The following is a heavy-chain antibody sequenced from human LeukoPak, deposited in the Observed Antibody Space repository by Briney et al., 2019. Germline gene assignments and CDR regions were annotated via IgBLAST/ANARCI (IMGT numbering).Heavy chain of an antibody. CDR1: GFTFSVYW. V-gene: IGHV3-74*01. CDR2: ININGSTT. Sequence: GGSLRLSCAASGFTFSVYWMHWVRRAPGKGPVWVSRININGSTTVYADSVKGRFTISRDNAKNTVYLQMNSLRAEDTAVYYCARHPFDYWGQRTLVTVSS. CDR3: ARHPFDY. J-gene: IGHJ4*02.